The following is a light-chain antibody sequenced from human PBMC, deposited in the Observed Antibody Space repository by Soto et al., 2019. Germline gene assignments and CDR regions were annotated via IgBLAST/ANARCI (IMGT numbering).Light chain of an antibody. J-gene: IGKJ1*01. CDR1: QSVKSS. V-gene: IGKV3-15*01. Sequence: EIMMTQSPATLSVSPGERATLSCRASQSVKSSLAWYQQKPGQAPRLLIYGASTRATGIPSRFSGSGSGTEFTRTISSLQSEDFAVYSCQQYDNWPWTFGQGTKGENK. CDR2: GAS. CDR3: QQYDNWPWT.